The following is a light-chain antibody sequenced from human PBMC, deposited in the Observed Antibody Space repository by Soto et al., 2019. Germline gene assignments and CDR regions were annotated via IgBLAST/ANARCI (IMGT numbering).Light chain of an antibody. J-gene: IGKJ1*01. CDR2: DAS. V-gene: IGKV1-5*01. Sequence: DIQMTQSPSTLSASVGDRVTITSRASQSISAWLAWYQQKPGKAPKVLIYDASRLESVVPSRFSGSGGGTEFTLTISSLQPDDSATYYCQQYDSYPRTFGQGTKVEIK. CDR3: QQYDSYPRT. CDR1: QSISAW.